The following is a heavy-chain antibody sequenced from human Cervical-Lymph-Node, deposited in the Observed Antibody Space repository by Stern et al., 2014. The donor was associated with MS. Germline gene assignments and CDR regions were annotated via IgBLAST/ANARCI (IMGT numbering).Heavy chain of an antibody. Sequence: EVQLVESGGGLVQPGRSLRLSCAGSGFTFDDYGMHWVRQAPGRGLEWVSRISWCSGSTEYAGTGKGRFTISRDNAKNSMYLKMDSRRVEDTAIYYCAKDISSGRWEAQYYYGMDVWGQGTTVTVSS. CDR3: AKDISSGRWEAQYYYGMDV. J-gene: IGHJ6*02. CDR1: GFTFDDYG. D-gene: IGHD6-19*01. CDR2: ISWCSGST. V-gene: IGHV3-9*01.